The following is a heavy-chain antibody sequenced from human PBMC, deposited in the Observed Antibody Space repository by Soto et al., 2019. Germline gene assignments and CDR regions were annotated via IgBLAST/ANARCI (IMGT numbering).Heavy chain of an antibody. D-gene: IGHD3-22*01. V-gene: IGHV3-23*01. Sequence: EVQLLESGGGLVQPGGSLRLSCAASEFTFSNYAMSWVRQAPGKGLEWVSAISYGGGTTYYADSVKGRFTISRDNSKNTLYLQMNIQRAEDTAVYYCAKNPGYYYDSTGYHFDYWGQGTLVTVSS. CDR3: AKNPGYYYDSTGYHFDY. J-gene: IGHJ4*02. CDR1: EFTFSNYA. CDR2: ISYGGGTT.